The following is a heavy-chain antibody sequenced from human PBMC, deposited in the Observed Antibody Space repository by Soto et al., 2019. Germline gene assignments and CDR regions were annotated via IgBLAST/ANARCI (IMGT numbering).Heavy chain of an antibody. CDR1: GGTFSSYA. CDR3: ARVVVIPDYYYGMDV. V-gene: IGHV1-69*13. J-gene: IGHJ6*02. Sequence: SVKVSCKASGGTFSSYAISWVRQAPGQGLEWMGGIIPIFGTANYAQKFQGRVTITADESTSTAYMELSSLRSEDTAVYYCARVVVIPDYYYGMDVWGQGTTVTVSS. CDR2: IIPIFGTA. D-gene: IGHD3-22*01.